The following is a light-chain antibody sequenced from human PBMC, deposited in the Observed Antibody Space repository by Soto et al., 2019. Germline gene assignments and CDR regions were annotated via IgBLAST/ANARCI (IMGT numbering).Light chain of an antibody. Sequence: DTQMTQSPSSVSASVGDRITITCRTSQSFSNYLTWYQHKPGKAPKLLIYSATVLQSGVPSRFSGSGSGTDFTLTISRLQPEDSATYYCQQTYTIPWTFGQGTRVEIE. J-gene: IGKJ1*01. V-gene: IGKV1-39*01. CDR2: SAT. CDR3: QQTYTIPWT. CDR1: QSFSNY.